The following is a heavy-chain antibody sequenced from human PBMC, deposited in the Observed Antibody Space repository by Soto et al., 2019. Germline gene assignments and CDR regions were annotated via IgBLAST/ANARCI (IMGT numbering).Heavy chain of an antibody. CDR2: MNPNSGNT. D-gene: IGHD3-10*01. J-gene: IGHJ5*02. V-gene: IGHV1-8*01. CDR1: GYTFTSYD. Sequence: QVQLVQSGAEVKKPGASVKVSCKASGYTFTSYDINWVRQATGQGFEYLGWMNPNSGNTGYVKKFQGRVTMTRDTSWSTAKWDLGSLRSEDTAVNYGAGGIKYVDSSGWFDPWGPGTLVTVPS. CDR3: AGGIKYVDSSGWFDP.